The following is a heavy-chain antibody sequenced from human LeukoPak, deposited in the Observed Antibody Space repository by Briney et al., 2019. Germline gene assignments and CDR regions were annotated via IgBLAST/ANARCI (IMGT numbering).Heavy chain of an antibody. J-gene: IGHJ4*02. CDR2: IDWDDDK. D-gene: IGHD4-11*01. CDR1: GFSLSTSGMC. Sequence: SGPALVKPTPTLTLTCTFSGFSLSTSGMCVSWIRQPPGKALEWLARIDWDDDKYYSTTLKTRLTISKDTFKNQVVLTMTNMDPVDTATYYCARSNTQTTVTRVFDYWGQGTLVTVSS. CDR3: ARSNTQTTVTRVFDY. V-gene: IGHV2-70*11.